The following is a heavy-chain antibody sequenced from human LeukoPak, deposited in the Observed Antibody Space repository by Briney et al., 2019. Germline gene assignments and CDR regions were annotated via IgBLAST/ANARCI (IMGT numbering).Heavy chain of an antibody. CDR3: ARQIGAPGFDY. CDR2: IYQSGNT. D-gene: IGHD3-10*01. Sequence: SETLSLTCTVSGGSISSSNYYWGWIRQPPGKGLEWIGSIYQSGNTYYNPSLKSRVTIFVDTAKNQFSLRLNSVTAADTAVNYCARQIGAPGFDYWGQGTLVTVSS. J-gene: IGHJ4*02. CDR1: GGSISSSNYY. V-gene: IGHV4-39*01.